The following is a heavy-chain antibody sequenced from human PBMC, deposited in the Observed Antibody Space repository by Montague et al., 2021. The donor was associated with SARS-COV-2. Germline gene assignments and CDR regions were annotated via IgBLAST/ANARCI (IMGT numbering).Heavy chain of an antibody. J-gene: IGHJ4*02. CDR2: IYSGGST. CDR3: ARDHGSGWFTFDY. V-gene: IGHV3-53*04. Sequence: SLRLSCAASGFTVSSNYMIWVRQAPGKGLEWVSVIYSGGSTYYADSVKGRFTISRHNSKNTLYLQLNSLRAEDTAVYYCARDHGSGWFTFDYWGQGTLVTVSS. D-gene: IGHD6-19*01. CDR1: GFTVSSNY.